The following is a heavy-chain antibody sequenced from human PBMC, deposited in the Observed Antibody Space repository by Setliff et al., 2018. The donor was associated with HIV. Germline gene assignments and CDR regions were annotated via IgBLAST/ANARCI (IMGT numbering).Heavy chain of an antibody. J-gene: IGHJ4*02. CDR1: GGTFSSYA. CDR3: ARVVVVAAKLDY. Sequence: GASVKVSCKASGGTFSSYAISWVRQAPGQGLEWVGGIIPIFGTANYAQKFQGRVTITADESTSTAYMELRSLRSDDTAVYYCARVVVVAAKLDYWGQGTLVTVSS. D-gene: IGHD2-15*01. V-gene: IGHV1-69*13. CDR2: IIPIFGTA.